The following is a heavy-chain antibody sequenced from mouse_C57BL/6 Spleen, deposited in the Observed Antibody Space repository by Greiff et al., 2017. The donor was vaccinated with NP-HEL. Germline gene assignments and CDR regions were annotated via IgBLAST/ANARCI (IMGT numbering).Heavy chain of an antibody. Sequence: EVQLQQSGPELVKPGASVKIPCKASGYTFTDYNMDWVKQSHGKSLEWIGDINPNNGGTIYNQKFKGKATLTVDKSSSTAYMELRSLTSEDTAVYSCARSELGNYAMDYWGQGTSVTVSS. CDR1: GYTFTDYN. V-gene: IGHV1-18*01. CDR3: ARSELGNYAMDY. J-gene: IGHJ4*01. D-gene: IGHD3-3*01. CDR2: INPNNGGT.